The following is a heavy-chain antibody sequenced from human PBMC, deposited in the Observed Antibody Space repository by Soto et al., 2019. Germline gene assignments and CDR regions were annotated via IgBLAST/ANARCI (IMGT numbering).Heavy chain of an antibody. CDR1: GFTVSSNY. J-gene: IGHJ3*02. V-gene: IGHV3-53*01. CDR3: ARLVGNSDAFDI. D-gene: IGHD4-4*01. CDR2: IYSGGST. Sequence: SFAASGFTVSSNYMSWVRQAPGKGLEWVSVIYSGGSTYYADSVKGRFTISRDNSKNTLYLQMNSLRAEDTAVYYCARLVGNSDAFDIWGQGTMVTVSS.